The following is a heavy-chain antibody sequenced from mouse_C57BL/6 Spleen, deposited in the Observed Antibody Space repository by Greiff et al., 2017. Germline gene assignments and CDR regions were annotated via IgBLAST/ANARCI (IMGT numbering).Heavy chain of an antibody. J-gene: IGHJ3*01. V-gene: IGHV1-66*01. D-gene: IGHD2-4*01. CDR3: SYDYDGFAY. Sequence: QVQLQQSGPELVKPGASVKISCKASGYSFTSYYLHWVKQRPGQGLEWIGWIYPGSGNTKYNEKFKGKATLTADTSSSTAYMQLSSLTSEDSAVYYCSYDYDGFAYWGQGTLVTVSA. CDR2: IYPGSGNT. CDR1: GYSFTSYY.